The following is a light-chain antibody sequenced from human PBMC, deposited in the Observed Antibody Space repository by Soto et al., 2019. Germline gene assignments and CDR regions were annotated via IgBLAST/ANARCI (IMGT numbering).Light chain of an antibody. Sequence: TQSPPTLSASVGDRVTITCRASQPISSWLAWYHQKPGKAPKLLIYDASNLESGVPSRFSGSGSGTECTLTNSSLQPEDFGIYYCQQYENYWTFGQGTKVEI. CDR1: QPISSW. J-gene: IGKJ1*01. V-gene: IGKV1-5*01. CDR2: DAS. CDR3: QQYENYWT.